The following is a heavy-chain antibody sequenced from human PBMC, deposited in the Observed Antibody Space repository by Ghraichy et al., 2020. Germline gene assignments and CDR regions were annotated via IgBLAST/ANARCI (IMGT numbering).Heavy chain of an antibody. CDR1: GYTFTSYA. CDR2: INAGNGNT. J-gene: IGHJ4*02. D-gene: IGHD3-22*01. Sequence: ASVKVSCKASGYTFTSYAMHWVRQAPGQRLEWMGWINAGNGNTKYSQKFQGRVTITRDTSASTAYMELSSLRSEDTAVYYCAREQGSSGSFSVWGQGTLVTVSS. V-gene: IGHV1-3*01. CDR3: AREQGSSGSFSV.